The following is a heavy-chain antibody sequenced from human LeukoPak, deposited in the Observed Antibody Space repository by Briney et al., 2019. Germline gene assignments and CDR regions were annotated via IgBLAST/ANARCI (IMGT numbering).Heavy chain of an antibody. CDR2: MNPNSGNT. CDR1: GYTFTSYD. Sequence: ASVKVSCKASGYTFTSYDINWVRQATGQGLEWMGWMNPNSGNTGYAQKFQGRVTMTRNTSISTAYMELSSLRSEDTAVYYCARGWLLWFGELSWFDPLGQGTLVTVSS. CDR3: ARGWLLWFGELSWFDP. D-gene: IGHD3-10*01. V-gene: IGHV1-8*01. J-gene: IGHJ5*02.